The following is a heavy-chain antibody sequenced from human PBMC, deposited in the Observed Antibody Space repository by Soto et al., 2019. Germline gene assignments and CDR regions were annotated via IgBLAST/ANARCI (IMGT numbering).Heavy chain of an antibody. CDR2: ISAYNGNT. J-gene: IGHJ4*02. V-gene: IGHV1-18*01. Sequence: ASVKVSCKASGYTFTSYGIIWVRQAPGQGLEWMGWISAYNGNTNYAQKLQGRVTMTTDTSTSTAYMELRSLRSDDTAVYYCARDQWLDYDSSGSDYWGQGTLVTVS. CDR3: ARDQWLDYDSSGSDY. D-gene: IGHD3-22*01. CDR1: GYTFTSYG.